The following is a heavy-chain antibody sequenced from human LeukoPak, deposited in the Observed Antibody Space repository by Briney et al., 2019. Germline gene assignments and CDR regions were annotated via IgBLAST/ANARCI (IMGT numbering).Heavy chain of an antibody. CDR2: IPYDGSDK. Sequence: PGNSLRLSCAASGFTFSSYVMHWVRQAPGKGLECVAVIPYDGSDKYYADSVKGRFTISRDNSKNTLYLQTNSLRVEDTVVYYCARDAPGIKVAGHCLYWGQGTQVTVSS. CDR1: GFTFSSYV. V-gene: IGHV3-30*03. J-gene: IGHJ4*02. CDR3: ARDAPGIKVAGHCLY. D-gene: IGHD6-19*01.